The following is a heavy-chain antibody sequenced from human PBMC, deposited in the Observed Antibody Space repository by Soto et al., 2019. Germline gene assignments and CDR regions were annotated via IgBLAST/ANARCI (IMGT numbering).Heavy chain of an antibody. J-gene: IGHJ4*02. CDR3: AREGIVVVPAAIDYFDF. Sequence: GGSLRLSCAASGFTFSSYSMNWVRQAPGKGLEWVSYISSSSSTIYYADSVKGRFTISRDNAKNSLYLQMNSLRAEDTAVYYCAREGIVVVPAAIDYFDFWGQGTLVTGSS. V-gene: IGHV3-48*01. CDR1: GFTFSSYS. CDR2: ISSSSSTI. D-gene: IGHD2-2*01.